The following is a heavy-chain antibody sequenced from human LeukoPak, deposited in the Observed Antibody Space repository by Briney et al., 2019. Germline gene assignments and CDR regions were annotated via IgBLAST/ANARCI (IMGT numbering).Heavy chain of an antibody. Sequence: ASVKVSCKASGGTFSSYAISWVRQAPGQGLEWMGGIIPIFGTANYAQKFQGRVTITADESTSTAYMELSSLRSEDTAVYYCARGRGPWAAAIYGRPYYFDYWGQGTLVTVSS. V-gene: IGHV1-69*13. CDR3: ARGRGPWAAAIYGRPYYFDY. CDR2: IIPIFGTA. J-gene: IGHJ4*02. D-gene: IGHD2-2*02. CDR1: GGTFSSYA.